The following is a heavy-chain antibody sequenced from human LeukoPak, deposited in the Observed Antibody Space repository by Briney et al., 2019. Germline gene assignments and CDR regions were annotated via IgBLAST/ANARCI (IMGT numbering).Heavy chain of an antibody. CDR2: IYHSGST. J-gene: IGHJ6*03. D-gene: IGHD3-22*01. Sequence: PSETLSLTCTVSGYSISSGYYWGWIRQPPGKGLEWIGSIYHSGSTYYNPSLKSRVTISVDTSKNQFSLKLSSVTAADTAVYYCARTNDYDSSGYYSWDYYYYMDVWGKGTTVTVSS. CDR1: GYSISSGYY. CDR3: ARTNDYDSSGYYSWDYYYYMDV. V-gene: IGHV4-38-2*02.